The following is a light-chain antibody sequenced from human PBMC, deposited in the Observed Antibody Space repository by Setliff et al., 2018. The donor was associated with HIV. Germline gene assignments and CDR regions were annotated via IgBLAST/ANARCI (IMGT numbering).Light chain of an antibody. J-gene: IGLJ2*01. CDR2: GNN. CDR1: SSNIGAGFD. Sequence: ALTQPPSVSGAPGQRVTISCTGSSSNIGAGFDVHWYQHLPGTAPKLLIYGNNNRPSGVPDRFSVSKSGTSASLAITGLQAEDETDYYCQSYDSSLSGSVFGGGTQLTVL. V-gene: IGLV1-40*01. CDR3: QSYDSSLSGSV.